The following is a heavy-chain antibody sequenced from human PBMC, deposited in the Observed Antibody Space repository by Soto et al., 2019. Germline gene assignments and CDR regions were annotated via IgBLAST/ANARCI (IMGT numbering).Heavy chain of an antibody. CDR1: GGTFSSYA. CDR2: IIPIFGTA. Sequence: ASVKVSCQASGGTFSSYAISWVRQAPGQGLEWMGGIIPIFGTANYAQKFQGRVTITADESTSTAYMELSSLRSEDTAVYYCAGDHSSSWSPDYYYYGMDVWGQGTTVTVSS. J-gene: IGHJ6*02. CDR3: AGDHSSSWSPDYYYYGMDV. D-gene: IGHD6-13*01. V-gene: IGHV1-69*13.